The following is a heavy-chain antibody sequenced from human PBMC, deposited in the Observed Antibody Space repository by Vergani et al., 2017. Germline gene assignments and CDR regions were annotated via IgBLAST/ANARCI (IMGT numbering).Heavy chain of an antibody. J-gene: IGHJ4*02. CDR2: TWYEGNHN. CDR1: SFKLGDSG. D-gene: IGHD3-10*01. V-gene: IGHV3-33*06. Sequence: VQLLESGGGLIQPGGSLRLSCTPSSFKLGDSGMHWVRQAPGRGLEWVSMTWYEGNHNYYADSVKGRFTISRDNSKNMLFLQMNNLRTEDTAIYYCAKQYFVSGNYLFDYWGQGTMVTVSS. CDR3: AKQYFVSGNYLFDY.